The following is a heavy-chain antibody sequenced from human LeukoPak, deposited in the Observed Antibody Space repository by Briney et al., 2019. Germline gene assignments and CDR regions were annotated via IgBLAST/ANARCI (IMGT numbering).Heavy chain of an antibody. V-gene: IGHV5-51*01. CDR2: IYPGDSET. CDR3: ASQFRGGLAPFDY. J-gene: IGHJ4*02. Sequence: GESLKISCKGSQYTFTNCWIGWVRQMPGKGLEWMGVIYPGDSETRYSPSFQGQVTISVDKSISIAYLQWSSLKASDTAMYYCASQFRGGLAPFDYWGQGTLVTVSS. D-gene: IGHD3-16*01. CDR1: QYTFTNCW.